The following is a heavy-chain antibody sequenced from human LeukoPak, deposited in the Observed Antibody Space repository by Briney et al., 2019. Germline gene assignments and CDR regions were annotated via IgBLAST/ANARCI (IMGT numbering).Heavy chain of an antibody. CDR1: GGSFSGYY. D-gene: IGHD3-22*01. CDR3: ARLRNRYDTSGYYPFDY. V-gene: IGHV4-34*01. CDR2: INHSGST. J-gene: IGHJ4*02. Sequence: SETLSLTCAVYGGSFSGYYWNWIRQPPGNGLEWIGEINHSGSTNYNPSLKSRVTVSVDTSKNQFSLKLSSVTAADTAVYYCARLRNRYDTSGYYPFDYWGQGTLVTVSS.